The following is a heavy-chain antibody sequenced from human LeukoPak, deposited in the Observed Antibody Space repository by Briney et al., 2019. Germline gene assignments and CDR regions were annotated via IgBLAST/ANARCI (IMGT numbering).Heavy chain of an antibody. V-gene: IGHV3-43*01. J-gene: IGHJ4*02. Sequence: GGSLRLSCAASGFTFDDYTMHWVRQAPGKGLEWVSLISWDGGSTYYADSVKGRFTISRDNAKNSLYLQMNSLRAEDTAVYYCAREKSSCIDYWGQGTLVTVSS. CDR3: AREKSSCIDY. CDR1: GFTFDDYT. CDR2: ISWDGGST. D-gene: IGHD6-13*01.